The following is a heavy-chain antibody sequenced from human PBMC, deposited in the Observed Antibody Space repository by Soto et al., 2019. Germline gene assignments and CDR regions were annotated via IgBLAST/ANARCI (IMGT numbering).Heavy chain of an antibody. Sequence: PGGSLRLSCAASGFTFSSYDMHWVRQATGKGLEWVSAMGTAGDTYYPGSVKGRFTVSRENAKNSLYLQMNSLRAGDTAVYYCARAYSSGPLYFDYWGQGTLVTVSS. CDR1: GFTFSSYD. D-gene: IGHD6-19*01. J-gene: IGHJ4*02. V-gene: IGHV3-13*04. CDR3: ARAYSSGPLYFDY. CDR2: MGTAGDT.